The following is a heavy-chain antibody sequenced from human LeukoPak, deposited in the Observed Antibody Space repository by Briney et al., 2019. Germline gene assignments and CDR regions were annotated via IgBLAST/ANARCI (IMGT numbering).Heavy chain of an antibody. CDR1: GGSFSGYY. CDR3: ARDGSRGTPAAGNFDY. CDR2: INHSGST. D-gene: IGHD6-13*01. V-gene: IGHV4-34*01. J-gene: IGHJ4*02. Sequence: SETLSLTCAVYGGSFSGYYWSWIRQPPGKGLEWIGEINHSGSTNYNPSLKSRVTISVDTSKDQFSLKLSSVTAADTAVYYCARDGSRGTPAAGNFDYWGQGTLVTVSS.